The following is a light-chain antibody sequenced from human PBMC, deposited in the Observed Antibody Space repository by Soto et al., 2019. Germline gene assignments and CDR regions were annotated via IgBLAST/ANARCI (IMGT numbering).Light chain of an antibody. CDR1: SSNIGSYT. J-gene: IGLJ2*01. Sequence: QSVLTQPTSASGTPGQRVTISCSGSSSNIGSYTVNWYQDLPGAAPKVLIYTNNRRPSGVPDRFSGSKSGTSASLAISGLQSEDEADYYCAAWDDSLNGVVFGGGTKLTVL. CDR3: AAWDDSLNGVV. CDR2: TNN. V-gene: IGLV1-44*01.